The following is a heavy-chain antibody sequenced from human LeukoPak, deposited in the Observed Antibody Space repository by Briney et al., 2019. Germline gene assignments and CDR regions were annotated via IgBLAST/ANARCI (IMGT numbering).Heavy chain of an antibody. D-gene: IGHD3-22*01. Sequence: ASVKVSCKASGYTFTSYGISWVRQAPGQGLEWMGWISAYNGNTNYAQKLQGRVTMTTDTSTSTAYMELRSLRSDDTAVYYCARVTLVAVSSGYFAEYFQHWGQGTLVTVSS. CDR2: ISAYNGNT. J-gene: IGHJ1*01. V-gene: IGHV1-18*01. CDR3: ARVTLVAVSSGYFAEYFQH. CDR1: GYTFTSYG.